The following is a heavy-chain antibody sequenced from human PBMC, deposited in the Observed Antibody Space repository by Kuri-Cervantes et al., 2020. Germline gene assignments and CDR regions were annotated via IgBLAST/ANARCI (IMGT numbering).Heavy chain of an antibody. CDR1: GYTFTSYG. CDR2: ISANNGNT. Sequence: ASVKVSCKASGYTFTSYGISWVRQAPGQGLEWMGWISANNGNTNYAQKLQGRVTMTTDTSTSTAYMELRSLRSDDTAVYYCAIAGGYNSSWDYFDYWGQGTLVTVSS. J-gene: IGHJ4*02. CDR3: AIAGGYNSSWDYFDY. D-gene: IGHD6-13*01. V-gene: IGHV1-18*01.